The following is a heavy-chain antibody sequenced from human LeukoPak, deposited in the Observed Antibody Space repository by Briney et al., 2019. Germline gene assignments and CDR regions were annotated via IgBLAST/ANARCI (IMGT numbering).Heavy chain of an antibody. CDR2: IYTSGST. V-gene: IGHV4-61*02. D-gene: IGHD2-15*01. J-gene: IGHJ4*02. Sequence: SQTLSLTCTVSGGSISSGSYYWSWIRQPAGKGLEWIGRIYTSGSTYHNPSLKSRITISVDTSKNQFSLKLSSVTAADTAVYYCARDSRYCSGGNCHLRFDYWGQGILVTVSS. CDR3: ARDSRYCSGGNCHLRFDY. CDR1: GGSISSGSYY.